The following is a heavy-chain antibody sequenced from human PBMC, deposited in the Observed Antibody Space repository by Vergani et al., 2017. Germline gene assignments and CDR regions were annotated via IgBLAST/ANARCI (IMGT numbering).Heavy chain of an antibody. J-gene: IGHJ4*02. V-gene: IGHV1-3*01. CDR3: ARGPKLLWFGELLN. D-gene: IGHD3-10*01. CDR2: INAGNGYT. CDR1: GYTFINYA. Sequence: QVQLVQSGAEVKKPGASVKVSCKASGYTFINYAMHWVRQAPGQGLEWMAWINAGNGYTKYSQKFQGRVTITRDTSASTAYMELSSLRSEDTAVYYCARGPKLLWFGELLNWGQGTLVTVSS.